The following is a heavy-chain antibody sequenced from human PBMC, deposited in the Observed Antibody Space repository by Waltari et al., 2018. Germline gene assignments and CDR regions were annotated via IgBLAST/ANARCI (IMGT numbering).Heavy chain of an antibody. Sequence: QVQLVESGGGVVQPGRTLRLSCAASGFTFRSFGMHWVRQAPGKGLGWVAVISYHGSDKYYVDSVKGRFTISRDNSNNTLYLQMNGLRPEDTAVYYCARDPGKFWSGAEYWGQGSLVTVSS. CDR1: GFTFRSFG. CDR2: ISYHGSDK. CDR3: ARDPGKFWSGAEY. D-gene: IGHD3-10*01. J-gene: IGHJ4*02. V-gene: IGHV3-30*03.